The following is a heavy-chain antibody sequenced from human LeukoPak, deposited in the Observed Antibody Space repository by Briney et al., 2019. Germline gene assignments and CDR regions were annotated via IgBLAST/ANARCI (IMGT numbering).Heavy chain of an antibody. J-gene: IGHJ2*01. V-gene: IGHV3-23*01. CDR2: MSASGGST. Sequence: PGGSLRLSCAASGFTFSGYAMTWARQAPGKGLEWVSAMSASGGSTFYADSVKGRFTSSRENSKTTLYLQINSLRAEDTAIYYCARVGPNWYFDLWGRGTLVTVSS. CDR1: GFTFSGYA. CDR3: ARVGPNWYFDL.